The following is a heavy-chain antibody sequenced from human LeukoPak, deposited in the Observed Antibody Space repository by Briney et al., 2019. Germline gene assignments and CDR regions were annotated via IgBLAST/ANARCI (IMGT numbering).Heavy chain of an antibody. CDR3: ARARATIVSDAFDI. V-gene: IGHV1-69*13. Sequence: SVKISCKASGGTFSSYAISWVRQAPGQGLEWMGGIIPIFGTANYAQKFQGRVTITADESTSTAYMELSSLRSEDTAVYYCARARATIVSDAFDIWGQGTMVTVSS. CDR1: GGTFSSYA. D-gene: IGHD1-26*01. J-gene: IGHJ3*02. CDR2: IIPIFGTA.